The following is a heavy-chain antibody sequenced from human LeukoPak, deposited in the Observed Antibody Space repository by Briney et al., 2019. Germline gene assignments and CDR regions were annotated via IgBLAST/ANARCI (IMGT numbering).Heavy chain of an antibody. CDR1: GGPISSYY. CDR3: ARIMGDSSGYYYYDY. Sequence: SETLSLTCTVSGGPISSYYWSWIRQPPGKGLEWIGYIYYSGSTNYNPSLKSRVTISVDTSKNQFSLKLSSVTAADTAVYYCARIMGDSSGYYYYDYWSQGTLVTVSS. V-gene: IGHV4-59*01. D-gene: IGHD3-22*01. CDR2: IYYSGST. J-gene: IGHJ4*02.